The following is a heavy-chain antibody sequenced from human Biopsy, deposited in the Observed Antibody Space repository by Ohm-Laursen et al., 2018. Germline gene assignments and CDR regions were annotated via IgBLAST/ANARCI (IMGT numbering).Heavy chain of an antibody. Sequence: SETLSLTCSVSGGLNSNYYWSWVRQSAGKGLEWIGRLYTSGDTNYNPSLKSRVSVSADTSRRQFSLRLTSVTAADTAVYYCATGPKRLTGTSYFESWGRGILVTVSS. CDR2: LYTSGDT. CDR3: ATGPKRLTGTSYFES. J-gene: IGHJ4*02. D-gene: IGHD1-7*01. CDR1: GGLNSNYY. V-gene: IGHV4-4*07.